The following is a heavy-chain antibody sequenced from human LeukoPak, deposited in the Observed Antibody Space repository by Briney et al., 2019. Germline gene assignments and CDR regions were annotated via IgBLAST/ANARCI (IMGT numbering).Heavy chain of an antibody. Sequence: SETLSLTCTVSGGSISSYYWSWIRQPAGKGLESIGHISTSGSTNYNPSLKSRVTISVDTSKNQFSLKLSSVTAADTAVYYCARALYSGNYCFDYWGQGTLVTVSS. CDR1: GGSISSYY. CDR3: ARALYSGNYCFDY. CDR2: ISTSGST. V-gene: IGHV4-4*07. D-gene: IGHD1-26*01. J-gene: IGHJ4*02.